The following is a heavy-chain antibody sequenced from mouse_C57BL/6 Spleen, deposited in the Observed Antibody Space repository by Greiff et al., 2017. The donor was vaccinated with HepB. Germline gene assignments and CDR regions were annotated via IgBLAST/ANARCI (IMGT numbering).Heavy chain of an antibody. Sequence: DVQLQESGPELVKPGASVKISCKASGYSFTGYYMNWVKQSPEKSLEWIGEINPSTGGTTYNQKFKAKATLTVDKSSSTAYMQLKSLTSEDSAVYYCARTYGSTYGGYFDVWGTGTTVTVSS. D-gene: IGHD1-1*01. J-gene: IGHJ1*03. CDR1: GYSFTGYY. CDR2: INPSTGGT. CDR3: ARTYGSTYGGYFDV. V-gene: IGHV1-42*01.